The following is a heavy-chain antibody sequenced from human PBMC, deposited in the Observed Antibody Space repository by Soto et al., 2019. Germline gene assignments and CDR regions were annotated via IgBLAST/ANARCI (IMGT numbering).Heavy chain of an antibody. D-gene: IGHD6-19*01. Sequence: QVQLVQSGAEVKKPGASVKVSCKASGYTFTSYGISWVRQAPGQGLEWMGWISAYNGNTNYAQKLQGRVTMTTDTSTSTAYMELRSRRSDDTAVYYCARDLPGGLYSLSYPRTWYFDLWGRGTLVTVSS. CDR3: ARDLPGGLYSLSYPRTWYFDL. J-gene: IGHJ2*01. CDR2: ISAYNGNT. CDR1: GYTFTSYG. V-gene: IGHV1-18*01.